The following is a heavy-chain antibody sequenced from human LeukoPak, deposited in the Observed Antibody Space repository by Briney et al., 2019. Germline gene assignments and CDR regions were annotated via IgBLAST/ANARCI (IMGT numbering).Heavy chain of an antibody. D-gene: IGHD6-13*01. CDR3: ARDLSSSWRSGWFDP. CDR1: GFTVSSNY. J-gene: IGHJ5*02. Sequence: GSLRLSCAASGFTVSSNYMSWVRQAPGKGLEWVANIKQDGSEKYYVDSVKGRFTISRDNAKNSLYLQMNSLRAEDTAVYYCARDLSSSWRSGWFDPWGQGTLVTVSS. CDR2: IKQDGSEK. V-gene: IGHV3-7*01.